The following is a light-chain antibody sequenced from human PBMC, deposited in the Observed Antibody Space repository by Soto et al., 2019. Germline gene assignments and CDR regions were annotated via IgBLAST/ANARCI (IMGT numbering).Light chain of an antibody. CDR1: QGIRDD. Sequence: IQMTQSPSSLSASIGDRVTITCRASQGIRDDLGWYQQKPGKAPQRLIYDVARLQSGVPSRFSGSGSGTEFTLTSSSLQPEDIAPYYCLQHHTSQWTFGHGTPVEIK. CDR3: LQHHTSQWT. J-gene: IGKJ1*01. CDR2: DVA. V-gene: IGKV1-17*01.